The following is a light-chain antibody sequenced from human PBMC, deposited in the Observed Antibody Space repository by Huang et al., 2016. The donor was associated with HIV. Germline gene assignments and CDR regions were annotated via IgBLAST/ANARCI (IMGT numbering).Light chain of an antibody. CDR3: QKYDNAPLT. J-gene: IGKJ4*01. CDR1: QAIYNY. CDR2: AAS. V-gene: IGKV1-27*01. Sequence: DIQLTQSPSSLSAFVGDRVTISCRASQAIYNYLAWYQQKHWKVPQLLIYAASTLQSVVPSRFGGGGSATDFSLTISSLQPEDVATYYCQKYDNAPLTFGGGTTVEIK.